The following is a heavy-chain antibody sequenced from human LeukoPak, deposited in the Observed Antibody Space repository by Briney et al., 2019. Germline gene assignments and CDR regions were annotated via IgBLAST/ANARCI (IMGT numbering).Heavy chain of an antibody. CDR1: GYTFTSYA. J-gene: IGHJ4*02. CDR3: ARVFHGDYVCDY. D-gene: IGHD4-17*01. Sequence: ASVKVSCKASGYTFTSYAMHWVRQAPGQRLEWMGWINAGNGNTKYSQKFQGRVTITRDTSASTAYMELSSLRSEDTAVYYCARVFHGDYVCDYWGQGTLVTVSS. V-gene: IGHV1-3*01. CDR2: INAGNGNT.